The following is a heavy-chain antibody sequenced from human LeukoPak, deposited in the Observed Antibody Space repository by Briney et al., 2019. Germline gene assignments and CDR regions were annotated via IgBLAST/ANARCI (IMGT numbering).Heavy chain of an antibody. Sequence: ASVKVSCKASGYSFTSYYMHWVRQAPGQGLEWMGIINPNGGSTSYAQKFQGRVTMTRDTSTSTVYMELSSLRFEDTAVYYCARVHRSAPHYFYYMDVWGKGTSVTISS. CDR3: ARVHRSAPHYFYYMDV. CDR2: INPNGGST. CDR1: GYSFTSYY. J-gene: IGHJ6*03. V-gene: IGHV1-46*01. D-gene: IGHD1-26*01.